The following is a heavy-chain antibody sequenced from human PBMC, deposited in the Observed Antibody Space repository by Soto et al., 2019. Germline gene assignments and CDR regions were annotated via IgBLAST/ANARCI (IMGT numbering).Heavy chain of an antibody. CDR2: IYYSGST. V-gene: IGHV4-39*01. CDR1: GGSISSSSYY. D-gene: IGHD3-10*01. J-gene: IGHJ4*02. Sequence: SETLSLTCTVSGGSISSSSYYWGWIRQPPGKGLEWIGSIYYSGSTYYNPSLKSRVTISVDTSKNQFSLKLSSVTAADTAVYYCASGYGSGSYSSHTDYWGQGTLVTVSS. CDR3: ASGYGSGSYSSHTDY.